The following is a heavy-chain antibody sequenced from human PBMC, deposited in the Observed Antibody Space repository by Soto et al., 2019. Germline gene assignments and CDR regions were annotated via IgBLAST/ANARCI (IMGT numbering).Heavy chain of an antibody. CDR2: IKHDGSEK. D-gene: IGHD2-15*01. CDR3: DRKGGRRTYYSYYGMDV. Sequence: EVQLVESGGGLVQPGGSLRLSCTASGFTFSSYWMSWVRQAPGKGLEWVANIKHDGSEKNYVDSVKGRFTISTDNAKNSVVLQMNSLRAEDTAVYYCDRKGGRRTYYSYYGMDVWGQGTKVTVSS. J-gene: IGHJ6*02. CDR1: GFTFSSYW. V-gene: IGHV3-7*01.